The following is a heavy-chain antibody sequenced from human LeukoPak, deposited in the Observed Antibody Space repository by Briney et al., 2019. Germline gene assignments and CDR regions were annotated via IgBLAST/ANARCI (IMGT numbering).Heavy chain of an antibody. CDR3: AADPGVLGSAFDI. J-gene: IGHJ3*02. V-gene: IGHV1-58*01. D-gene: IGHD6-13*01. CDR1: GFTFTSSA. CDR2: IVVGSGNT. Sequence: ASVKVSCKASGFTFTSSAVQWVRQARGQRLEWIGWIVVGSGNTNYAQKFLERVTITRDMSTSTAYMELSSLRSEDTAVYYCAADPGVLGSAFDIWGQGTMVTVSS.